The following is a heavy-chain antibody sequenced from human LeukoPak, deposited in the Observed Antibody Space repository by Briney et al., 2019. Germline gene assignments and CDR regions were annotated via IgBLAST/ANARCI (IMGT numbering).Heavy chain of an antibody. CDR1: GYIFTGYF. CDR3: ARGIQLAGYYYYMDV. CDR2: LNPNSGDT. D-gene: IGHD5-18*01. V-gene: IGHV1-2*02. Sequence: ASVKVSCKASGYIFTGYFMHWVRQAPGQGLEWMGWLNPNSGDTNYAQKFQGRVTMTRDTSISTAYMELSRLRSDDTAVYYCARGIQLAGYYYYMDVWGKGTTVTISS. J-gene: IGHJ6*03.